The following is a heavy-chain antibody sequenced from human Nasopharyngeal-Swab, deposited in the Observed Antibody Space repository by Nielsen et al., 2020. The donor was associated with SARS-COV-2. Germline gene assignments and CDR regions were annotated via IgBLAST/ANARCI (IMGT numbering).Heavy chain of an antibody. CDR1: GFTFSSYA. CDR2: ISGSGGST. CDR3: AKTLARMVYALRIDY. D-gene: IGHD2-8*01. Sequence: GESLKISCAASGFTFSSYAMSWVRQAPGKGLEWVSAISGSGGSTYYADSVKGRFTISRDNSKNTLYLQTNSLRAEDTAVYYCAKTLARMVYALRIDYWGQGTLVTVSS. V-gene: IGHV3-23*01. J-gene: IGHJ4*02.